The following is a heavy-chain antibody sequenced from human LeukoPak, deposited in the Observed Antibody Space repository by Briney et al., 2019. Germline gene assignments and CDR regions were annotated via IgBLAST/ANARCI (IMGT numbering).Heavy chain of an antibody. CDR3: ARGADSSGYYSIFYFDY. CDR1: GGSISSYY. Sequence: PSETLSLNCTVSGGSISSYYWNWIRQPPGKGLEWIGYIYYSGSTNYNPSLKSRVTISVDTSKNQFSLKLSSVTAADTAVYYCARGADSSGYYSIFYFDYWGQGTLVTVSS. D-gene: IGHD3-22*01. J-gene: IGHJ4*02. CDR2: IYYSGST. V-gene: IGHV4-59*01.